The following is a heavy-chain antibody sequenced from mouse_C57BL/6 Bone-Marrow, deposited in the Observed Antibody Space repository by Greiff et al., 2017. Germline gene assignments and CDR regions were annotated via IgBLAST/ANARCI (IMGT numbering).Heavy chain of an antibody. CDR2: IYPRSGNT. Sequence: VKLQESGAELARPGASVKLSCKASGYTFTSYGISWVKQRTGQGLEWIGEIYPRSGNTYYNEKFKGKATLTADKSSSTAYMELRSLTSEDSAVYFCATYYDYDEFAYWGQGTLVTVSA. V-gene: IGHV1-81*01. D-gene: IGHD2-4*01. CDR3: ATYYDYDEFAY. J-gene: IGHJ3*01. CDR1: GYTFTSYG.